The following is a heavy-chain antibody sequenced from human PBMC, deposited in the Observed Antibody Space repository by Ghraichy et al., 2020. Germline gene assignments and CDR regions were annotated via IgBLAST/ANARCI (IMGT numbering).Heavy chain of an antibody. Sequence: LSLTCATSGFIFSNYAMNWVRQAPGKGLEWVSTISASGNDIYYVDSVKGRFTISRDNPTNTVYLELSSLRGEDTAVYYCARDIKSSSWSYYYNTMDVWGQGTTVTVSS. CDR2: ISASGNDI. CDR1: GFIFSNYA. V-gene: IGHV3-23*01. D-gene: IGHD6-13*01. J-gene: IGHJ6*02. CDR3: ARDIKSSSWSYYYNTMDV.